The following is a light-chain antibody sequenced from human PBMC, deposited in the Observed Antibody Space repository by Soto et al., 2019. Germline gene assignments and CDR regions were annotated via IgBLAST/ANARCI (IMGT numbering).Light chain of an antibody. CDR3: SSSTSSSTAV. Sequence: QSALTQPASVSGSPGQSITISCTGTSSDVGGYNYVSWYQQHPGKAPKLMIYDVSNRPSGVSNRFSGSKSGNTAPLTISGLQAEDEADYYCSSSTSSSTAVFGGGTKLTVL. J-gene: IGLJ2*01. V-gene: IGLV2-14*01. CDR1: SSDVGGYNY. CDR2: DVS.